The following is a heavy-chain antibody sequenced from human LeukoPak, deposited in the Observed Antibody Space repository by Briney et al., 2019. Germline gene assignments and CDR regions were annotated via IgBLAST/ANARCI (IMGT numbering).Heavy chain of an antibody. CDR3: ARRLAGVGATGGWFDP. V-gene: IGHV4-39*01. Sequence: PSETLSLTCTVSGGSISSSSYYWCWIRQPPGKGLEWIGSIYYSGSTYYNPSLKTRVTISVDTSKNQFSLKLSSVTAADTAVYYCARRLAGVGATGGWFDPWGQGTLVTVSS. CDR2: IYYSGST. D-gene: IGHD1-26*01. J-gene: IGHJ5*02. CDR1: GGSISSSSYY.